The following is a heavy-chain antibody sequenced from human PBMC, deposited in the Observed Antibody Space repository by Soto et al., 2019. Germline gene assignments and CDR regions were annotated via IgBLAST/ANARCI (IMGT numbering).Heavy chain of an antibody. Sequence: SETLSLTCTVSGGSISSGDYYWSWIRQPPGKGLEWIGYIYYSGSTYYNPSLKSRVTISVDTSKNQFSLKLSSVTAADMAVYYCARVRIAAAGPFDYWGQGTLVTVSS. CDR1: GGSISSGDYY. CDR2: IYYSGST. CDR3: ARVRIAAAGPFDY. D-gene: IGHD6-13*01. J-gene: IGHJ4*02. V-gene: IGHV4-30-4*01.